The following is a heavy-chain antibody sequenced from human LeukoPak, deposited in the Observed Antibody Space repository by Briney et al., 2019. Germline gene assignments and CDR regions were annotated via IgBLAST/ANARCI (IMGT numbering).Heavy chain of an antibody. CDR3: ARKNGLDY. V-gene: IGHV3-7*01. CDR1: GFSFSSHV. Sequence: QSGGSLRLSCAASGFSFSSHVLSWVRQAPGKGLEWVANIKQDGSEKYYVDSVKGRFTISRDNAKNSLYLQMNSLRAEDTAVYYCARKNGLDYWGQGTLVTVSS. CDR2: IKQDGSEK. J-gene: IGHJ4*02.